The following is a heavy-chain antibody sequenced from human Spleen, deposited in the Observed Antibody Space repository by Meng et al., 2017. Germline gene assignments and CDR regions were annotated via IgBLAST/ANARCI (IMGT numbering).Heavy chain of an antibody. V-gene: IGHV4-39*01. J-gene: IGHJ5*02. Sequence: QVQLQESGPGLVRPSQTLSLTCIVSGDSISSSDSYWGWLRQSPGTGLEWIGSIGHSGFTYYTPSLESRVTVSVDTSRSQFSLELTSVTAADTAVYYCVRSRAWVRTGFDPWGQGTLVTVSS. D-gene: IGHD1/OR15-1a*01. CDR3: VRSRAWVRTGFDP. CDR1: GDSISSSDSY. CDR2: IGHSGFT.